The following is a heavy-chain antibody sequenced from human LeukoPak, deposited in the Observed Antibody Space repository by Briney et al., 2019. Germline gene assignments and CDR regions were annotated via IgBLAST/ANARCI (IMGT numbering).Heavy chain of an antibody. Sequence: SETLSLTCAVSGGSISSDNWWSWIRQPPGKGLEWIGEVLRSGSTNYNPSLKSRVTMSIDKSKNQFSLKVNSVTAADTAVYYCVTYYDTSGYRFDYWGQGTLVTVSS. V-gene: IGHV4-4*02. D-gene: IGHD3-22*01. CDR2: VLRSGST. CDR3: VTYYDTSGYRFDY. CDR1: GGSISSDNW. J-gene: IGHJ4*02.